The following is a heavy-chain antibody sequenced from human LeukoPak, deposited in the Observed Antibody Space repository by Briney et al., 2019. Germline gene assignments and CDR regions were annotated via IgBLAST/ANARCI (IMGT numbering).Heavy chain of an antibody. CDR3: ATRVGYSSSWYPDYGTDV. V-gene: IGHV3-33*01. CDR1: GFTFSSYG. CDR2: IWYDGSNK. D-gene: IGHD6-13*01. Sequence: GGSLRLSCAASGFTFSSYGMHWVRQAPGKGLEWVAVIWYDGSNKYYADSVKGRFTISRDNSKNTLYLQMNSLRAEDTAVYYCATRVGYSSSWYPDYGTDVWGQGTTVNVSS. J-gene: IGHJ6*02.